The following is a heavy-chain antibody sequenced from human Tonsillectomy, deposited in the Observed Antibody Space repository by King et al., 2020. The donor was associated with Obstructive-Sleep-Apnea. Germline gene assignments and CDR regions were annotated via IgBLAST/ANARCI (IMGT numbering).Heavy chain of an antibody. D-gene: IGHD5-18*01. CDR1: GGSLSSYY. J-gene: IGHJ4*02. CDR3: ASGAGYGDYFDY. Sequence: QVQLQESGPGLVKPSETLSLTCTVSGGSLSSYYWSWIRQPPGKGLEWIGYIYYSGSTNYNPSLKSRVTISVDTSKNQFSLKLSSVTAADTAVYYCASGAGYGDYFDYWGQGTLVTVSS. V-gene: IGHV4-59*01. CDR2: IYYSGST.